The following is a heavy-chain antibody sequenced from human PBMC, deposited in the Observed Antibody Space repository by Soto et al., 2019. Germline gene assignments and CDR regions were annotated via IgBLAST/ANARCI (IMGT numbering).Heavy chain of an antibody. D-gene: IGHD3-10*01. CDR1: GFTFSNYG. J-gene: IGHJ4*02. V-gene: IGHV3-30*18. CDR2: ISYDGSNK. Sequence: QVQLVESGGGVVQPGRSLRLSCAASGFTFSNYGMHWVRQAPGKGLEWVALISYDGSNKYYADSVKGRFTISRDNSKNTLFLEINSLRTEDTAVYYCAKEVVGLWFGDYWGQGTLVTVSS. CDR3: AKEVVGLWFGDY.